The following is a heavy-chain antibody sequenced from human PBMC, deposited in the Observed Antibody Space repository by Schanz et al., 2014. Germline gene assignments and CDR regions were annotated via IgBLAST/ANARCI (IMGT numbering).Heavy chain of an antibody. D-gene: IGHD3-10*01. CDR2: IATSSSTR. J-gene: IGHJ6*02. CDR1: GFDFNSYS. Sequence: EVRLVESGGGLVQPGGSLRLSCEASGFDFNSYSMNWVRQVPGKGLEWLSYIATSSSTRHYADSVKGRVTISRDNAKSSVSLQMRRLRVEDTAVYYCARDFDDRRGYGSGYCLGDCMDVWGQGTTVTVSS. CDR3: ARDFDDRRGYGSGYCLGDCMDV. V-gene: IGHV3-48*01.